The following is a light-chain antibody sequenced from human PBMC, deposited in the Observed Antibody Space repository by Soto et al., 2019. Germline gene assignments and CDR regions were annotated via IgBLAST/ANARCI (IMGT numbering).Light chain of an antibody. CDR2: DAS. Sequence: DIQMTQSPSSLSASVRDRVTITCQASQDITNYLNWYQQKPGKAPKLLICDASNLEPGVPSRFSGSGSGTDFTFTFSSLQTEEIATYYCQQYDNLPFTFGPGTKVDIK. CDR1: QDITNY. CDR3: QQYDNLPFT. J-gene: IGKJ3*01. V-gene: IGKV1-33*01.